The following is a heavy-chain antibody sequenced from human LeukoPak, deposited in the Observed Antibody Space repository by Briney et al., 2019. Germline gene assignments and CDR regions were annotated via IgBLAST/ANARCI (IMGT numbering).Heavy chain of an antibody. CDR3: ARRRDGYNYFDY. J-gene: IGHJ4*02. Sequence: ESGPTLVKPTQTLTLTCSFSGFSLTTNGLGVGWIRQPPGKALEWLALIYWDDDKRYSPSLKSRLTITKDTSKNQVVLAMANMDPVDTATYFCARRRDGYNYFDYWGQGTLVTVSS. V-gene: IGHV2-5*02. CDR1: GFSLTTNGLG. CDR2: IYWDDDK. D-gene: IGHD5-24*01.